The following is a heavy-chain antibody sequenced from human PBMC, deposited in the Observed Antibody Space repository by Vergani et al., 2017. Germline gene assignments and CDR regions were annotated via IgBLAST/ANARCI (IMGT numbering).Heavy chain of an antibody. CDR3: WRHLRGYSYGVFDY. CDR1: DVISNGHY. V-gene: IGHV4-38-2*01. Sequence: QVQLQESGPGLVKPSETLSLICDVFDVISNGHYWGWIRQSPEKGLEWIGSLYASGSTYYSPSLKSRVAISIDTSKNHFSLRLSSVTAADTADYCYWRHLRGYSYGVFDYWGQGREVTVSS. CDR2: LYASGST. D-gene: IGHD5-18*01. J-gene: IGHJ4*02.